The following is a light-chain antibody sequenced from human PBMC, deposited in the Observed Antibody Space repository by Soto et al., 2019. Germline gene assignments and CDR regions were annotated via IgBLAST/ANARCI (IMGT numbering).Light chain of an antibody. V-gene: IGLV2-14*01. CDR2: KVD. Sequence: QSALTQPASVSGSPGQSITISCSGTSIDIGHYNYVSWYQQYPGKAPELIIFKVDNRPSGVSDRFSASKSADTASLTISGLQPEAEANYYCSSYTAGDTWVFGGGTKLTVL. J-gene: IGLJ3*02. CDR1: SIDIGHYNY. CDR3: SSYTAGDTWV.